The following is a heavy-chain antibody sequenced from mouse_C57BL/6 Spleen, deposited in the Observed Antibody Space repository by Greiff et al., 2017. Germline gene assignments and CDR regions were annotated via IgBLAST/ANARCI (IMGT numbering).Heavy chain of an antibody. CDR1: GFNFKDYY. CDR2: IDPEDGET. CDR3: ASHDGYYFDD. V-gene: IGHV14-2*01. J-gene: IGHJ2*01. Sequence: VQLLQSGAELVKPGASVKLSCTASGFNFKDYYMHWVKQRTEKGLEWIGRIDPEDGETKYAPKCQGKVTISADTSTITAYLQLSSLTYEDTAVYYCASHDGYYFDDWGQGTTVTVAS. D-gene: IGHD2-3*01.